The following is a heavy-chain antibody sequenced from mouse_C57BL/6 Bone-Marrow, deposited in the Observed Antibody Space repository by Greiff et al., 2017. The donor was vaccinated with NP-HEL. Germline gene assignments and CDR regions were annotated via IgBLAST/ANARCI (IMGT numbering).Heavy chain of an antibody. D-gene: IGHD2-5*01. J-gene: IGHJ3*01. CDR3: ARGAYSNYPWFAY. CDR1: GYSITSGYY. Sequence: EVQLQQSGPGLVKPSQSLSLTCSVTGYSITSGYYWNWIRQFPGNKLEWMGYISYDGSNNYNPSLNNRISITRDTSTNQFVLKLNSVTTEDTATYYCARGAYSNYPWFAYWGQGTLVTVSA. CDR2: ISYDGSN. V-gene: IGHV3-6*01.